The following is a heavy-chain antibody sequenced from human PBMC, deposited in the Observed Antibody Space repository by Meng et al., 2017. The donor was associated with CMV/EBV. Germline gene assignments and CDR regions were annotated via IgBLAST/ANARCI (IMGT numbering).Heavy chain of an antibody. Sequence: SVKVSCKTSGGTFSSYTISWVRQAPGQGLEWMGRIIPILGIANYAQNFQGRVTITADKSTSTAYMELSSLRSEDTAVYYCARDIITIFGVVKGGMDVWGQGTTVTVSS. D-gene: IGHD3-3*01. CDR1: GGTFSSYT. J-gene: IGHJ6*02. CDR2: IIPILGIA. CDR3: ARDIITIFGVVKGGMDV. V-gene: IGHV1-69*04.